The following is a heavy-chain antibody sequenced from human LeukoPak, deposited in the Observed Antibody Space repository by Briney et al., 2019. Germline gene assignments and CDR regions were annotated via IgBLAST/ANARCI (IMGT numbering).Heavy chain of an antibody. CDR3: ARGLRRIAGHHDAFDI. D-gene: IGHD6-13*01. V-gene: IGHV3-21*01. J-gene: IGHJ3*02. Sequence: PGGALRLSFAAPGFTFKSYSKNWVPPAPGKGPEWGSSLSSSSSYIYYADSVKGRFTISRDNAKNSLYLQMNSLRAEDTAVYYCARGLRRIAGHHDAFDIWGQGTMVTVSS. CDR1: GFTFKSYS. CDR2: LSSSSSYI.